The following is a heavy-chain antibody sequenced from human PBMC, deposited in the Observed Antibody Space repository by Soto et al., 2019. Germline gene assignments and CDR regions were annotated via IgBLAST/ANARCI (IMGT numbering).Heavy chain of an antibody. CDR1: GFSFSSYR. Sequence: GESLKISCEGSGFSFSSYRIGCVRQMPGKRLDCIGTVYPRDSDSRYNPSFQGQITISVDKSISIAYLQWNSLKTSDIGMYYCRRRGVADAFEMWGQGTMVT. V-gene: IGHV5-51*01. CDR2: VYPRDSDS. CDR3: RRRGVADAFEM. D-gene: IGHD3-3*01. J-gene: IGHJ3*02.